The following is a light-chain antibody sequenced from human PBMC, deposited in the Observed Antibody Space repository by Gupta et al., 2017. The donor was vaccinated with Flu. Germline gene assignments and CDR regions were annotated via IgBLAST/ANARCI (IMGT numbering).Light chain of an antibody. Sequence: GDRVTITCRASQSINSYLAWYQQKPGKAPKLLINVASTLQSGVPSRFSCSGSGTTFTLTISSLQSEDFATYHCQQYYSYPLTFGGGTKVEIK. J-gene: IGKJ4*01. CDR1: QSINSY. CDR2: VAS. CDR3: QQYYSYPLT. V-gene: IGKV1-8*01.